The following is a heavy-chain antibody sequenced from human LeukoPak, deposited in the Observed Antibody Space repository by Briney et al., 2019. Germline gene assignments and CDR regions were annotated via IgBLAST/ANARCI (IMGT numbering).Heavy chain of an antibody. CDR3: ARQISDYYYYYMDV. D-gene: IGHD3-10*01. V-gene: IGHV4-39*01. Sequence: PSETLSLTCTVSGGSINSSNYYWGWIRQPPGKGLEWIGTIYYSGTTYYSPSLESRVTISEDTSKNQFSLTLRSVTAADTAVYYCARQISDYYYYYMDVWGKGTTVTVSS. J-gene: IGHJ6*03. CDR2: IYYSGTT. CDR1: GGSINSSNYY.